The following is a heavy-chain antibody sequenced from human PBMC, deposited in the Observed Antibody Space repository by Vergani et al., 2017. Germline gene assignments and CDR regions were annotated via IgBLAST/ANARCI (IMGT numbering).Heavy chain of an antibody. Sequence: QVQLQESGPGLVKPSETLSLTCTVSGGSISSYYWSWIRQPPGKGLEWIGYIYYSGSTNYNPSLKSRVTISVDTSKNQFSLKLSSVTAADTAVYYCARESRGIAVAGXLDYWGQGTLVTVSS. D-gene: IGHD6-19*01. CDR1: GGSISSYY. CDR3: ARESRGIAVAGXLDY. J-gene: IGHJ4*02. V-gene: IGHV4-59*01. CDR2: IYYSGST.